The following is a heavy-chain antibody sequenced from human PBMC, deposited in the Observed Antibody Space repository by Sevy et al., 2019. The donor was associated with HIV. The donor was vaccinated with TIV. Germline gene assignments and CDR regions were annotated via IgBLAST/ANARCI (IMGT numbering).Heavy chain of an antibody. D-gene: IGHD3-22*01. V-gene: IGHV4-34*01. J-gene: IGHJ5*02. CDR1: GGSFSGYY. CDR2: INHSGST. Sequence: SETLSLTCAVYGGSFSGYYWSWIRQPPGKGLEWIGEINHSGSTNYNPSLKSRVTISVDTSKNQFSLKLSSVTAADTAVYYCAREVVTDLNGFDPWGQGTLVTVSS. CDR3: AREVVTDLNGFDP.